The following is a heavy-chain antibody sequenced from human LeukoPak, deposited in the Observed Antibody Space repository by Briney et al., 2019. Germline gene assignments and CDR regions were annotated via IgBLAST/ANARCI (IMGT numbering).Heavy chain of an antibody. V-gene: IGHV3-30*04. D-gene: IGHD2-2*01. J-gene: IGHJ3*02. CDR1: GFTFNTYS. Sequence: GGSLRLSCAASGFTFNTYSIHWVRQAPGKGLEWVAVISYDGRNKYYAASVKGRFTISRDNSKNTLYLQMNSLRVEDTAVYYCARDLASQGRLYCSSTRCSKGTFDIWGQGTMVTVSS. CDR3: ARDLASQGRLYCSSTRCSKGTFDI. CDR2: ISYDGRNK.